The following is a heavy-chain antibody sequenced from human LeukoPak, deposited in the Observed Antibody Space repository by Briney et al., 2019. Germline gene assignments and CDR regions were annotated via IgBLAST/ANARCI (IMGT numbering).Heavy chain of an antibody. V-gene: IGHV4-31*03. J-gene: IGHJ4*02. Sequence: SQTLSLTCTVSGGSISSGGYYRSWIRQHPGKGLEWIGHIYYSGSTDYNPSLKSRVTISVDTFKNQFSLKLSSVTAADSAVYYCARARTVLDYWGQGTLVTVSS. CDR2: IYYSGST. CDR1: GGSISSGGYY. D-gene: IGHD1-1*01. CDR3: ARARTVLDY.